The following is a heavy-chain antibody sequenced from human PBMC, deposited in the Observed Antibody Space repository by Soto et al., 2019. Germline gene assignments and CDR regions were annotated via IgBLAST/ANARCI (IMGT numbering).Heavy chain of an antibody. J-gene: IGHJ4*02. D-gene: IGHD6-19*01. V-gene: IGHV3-33*01. CDR1: GFTFSSYG. Sequence: QVQLVESGGGVVQPGRSLRLSCAASGFTFSSYGMHWVRQAPGKGLEWVAVIWYDGSNKYYADSVKGRFTISRDNSRNTLYLQMNSLRAEDTAVYYCARAGAGDQWLVVGLDYWGQGTLVTVSS. CDR3: ARAGAGDQWLVVGLDY. CDR2: IWYDGSNK.